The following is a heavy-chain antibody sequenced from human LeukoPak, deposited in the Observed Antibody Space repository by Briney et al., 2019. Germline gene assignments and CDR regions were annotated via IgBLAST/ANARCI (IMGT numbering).Heavy chain of an antibody. CDR3: ARDAGGYNSDY. Sequence: GGSLRLSCAASGFTFSTYTMNWVRQTPGKGLEWVSSITSTSSYIYYADSVKGRFTMSRDNAKSSLYLQMNSLRAEDTAVYYCARDAGGYNSDYWGQGTLVTVSS. J-gene: IGHJ4*02. D-gene: IGHD5-24*01. CDR1: GFTFSTYT. CDR2: ITSTSSYI. V-gene: IGHV3-21*01.